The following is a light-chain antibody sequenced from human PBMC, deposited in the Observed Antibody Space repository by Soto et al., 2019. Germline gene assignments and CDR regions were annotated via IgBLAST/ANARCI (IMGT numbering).Light chain of an antibody. Sequence: QSVLTQPPSVSAAPGQKVTISCSGSSSNIGNNYVSWYQQLPGTAPKLLIYDNNQRPSGVPDRFSGSKSDTSASLAISGLLSDDESDYYCAAWDDSLNGWVFGGGTKLTVL. J-gene: IGLJ3*02. CDR1: SSNIGNNY. CDR3: AAWDDSLNGWV. CDR2: DNN. V-gene: IGLV1-51*01.